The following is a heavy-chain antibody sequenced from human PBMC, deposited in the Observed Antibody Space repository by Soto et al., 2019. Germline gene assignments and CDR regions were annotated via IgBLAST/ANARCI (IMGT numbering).Heavy chain of an antibody. V-gene: IGHV3-23*01. D-gene: IGHD5-18*01. CDR3: AKMDTAVGYAMDV. CDR2: ISGSGGTT. J-gene: IGHJ6*02. CDR1: GFTFSSYA. Sequence: EVQLLESGGGLVQTGGSLRLSCAASGFTFSSYAMRWVRLAPGKGLEWVSAISGSGGTTYYADSVKGRFTISRDNSKNTLYLQMNSLRAQDTAQYYCAKMDTAVGYAMDVWGQGTTVTVSS.